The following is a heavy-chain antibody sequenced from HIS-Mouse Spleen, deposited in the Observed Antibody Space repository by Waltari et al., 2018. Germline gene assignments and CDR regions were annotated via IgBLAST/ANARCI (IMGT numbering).Heavy chain of an antibody. CDR2: IYYSGST. V-gene: IGHV4-39*07. Sequence: QLQLQESGPGLVKPSETPSLTCPCSGGSSSRSSYYLGWLRQPPGKGLEWIGSIYYSGSTYYNPSLKSRVTISVDTSKNQFSLKLSSVTAADTAVYYCARAPTGFLEWFDAFDIWGQGTMVTVSS. J-gene: IGHJ3*02. CDR3: ARAPTGFLEWFDAFDI. D-gene: IGHD3-3*01. CDR1: GGSSSRSSYY.